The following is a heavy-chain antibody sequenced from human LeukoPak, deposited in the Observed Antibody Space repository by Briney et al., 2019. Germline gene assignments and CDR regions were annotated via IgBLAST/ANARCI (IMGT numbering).Heavy chain of an antibody. CDR3: ARDLGLTISDNWFDP. CDR1: DYSISSGYF. J-gene: IGHJ5*02. CDR2: IFHTGSS. V-gene: IGHV4-38-2*02. Sequence: SETLSLTCTVSDYSISSGYFWTWIPQPPGKGLEWIGSIFHTGSSYYNPSLKSPVAISVDTSKNQFSLELSSVTAADTAVYYCARDLGLTISDNWFDPWGQGTLVTVSS. D-gene: IGHD3-3*01.